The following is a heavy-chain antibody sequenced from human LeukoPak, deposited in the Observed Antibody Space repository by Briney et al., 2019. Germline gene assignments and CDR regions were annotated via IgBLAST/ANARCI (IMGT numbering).Heavy chain of an antibody. D-gene: IGHD1-26*01. V-gene: IGHV1-46*01. J-gene: IGHJ4*02. CDR1: GYTFTSYY. CDR2: INPSGGST. Sequence: ASVKVSCKASGYTFTSYYMHRVRQAPGQGLEWMGIINPSGGSTSYAQKFQGRVTMTRDTSTSTVYMELSSLRSEDTAVYYCARADFFIVGATSPNNNPPGFDYWGQGTLVTVSS. CDR3: ARADFFIVGATSPNNNPPGFDY.